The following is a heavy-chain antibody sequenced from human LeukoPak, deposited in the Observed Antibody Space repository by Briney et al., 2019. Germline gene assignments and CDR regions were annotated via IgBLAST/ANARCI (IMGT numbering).Heavy chain of an antibody. CDR1: GFAFSSYA. CDR2: ISNTGGRT. J-gene: IGHJ4*02. Sequence: EGSLRLSCAASGFAFSSYAMSWVRQAPGKGLEYVSGISNTGGRTYYADSMKGRFTISRDNSKNTVYLQMNSLRAEDTAVYYCAKDCCGTSLFDYWGQGTLVTVSS. D-gene: IGHD2-21*01. V-gene: IGHV3-23*01. CDR3: AKDCCGTSLFDY.